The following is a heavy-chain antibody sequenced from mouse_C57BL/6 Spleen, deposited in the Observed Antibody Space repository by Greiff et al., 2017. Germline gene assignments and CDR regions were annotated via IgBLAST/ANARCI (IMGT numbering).Heavy chain of an antibody. J-gene: IGHJ2*01. CDR3: AGEDNMGTTSKFFDY. D-gene: IGHD2-3*01. V-gene: IGHV5-4*01. CDR2: ISDGGSYT. Sequence: EVMLVESGGGLVQPGGSLKLSCAASGFTFSSYAMSWVRQTPEKRLEWVATISDGGSYTYSPDHVKGRFTISRYNAKNNLYLRRSHLKTEDTAMYYCAGEDNMGTTSKFFDYWGQGTTLTVSS. CDR1: GFTFSSYA.